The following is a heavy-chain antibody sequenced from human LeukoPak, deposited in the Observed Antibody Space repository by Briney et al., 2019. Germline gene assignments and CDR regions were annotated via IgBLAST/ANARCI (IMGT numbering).Heavy chain of an antibody. Sequence: SVKVSCKASGGTFSSYAISWVRQAPGQGLEWMGGIIPIFGTANYAQKFQGRVTITADESTSTAYMELSSLRSEDTAVYYCATFCSSTSCSPAGDAFDIWGQGTMVTVSS. CDR3: ATFCSSTSCSPAGDAFDI. D-gene: IGHD2-2*01. V-gene: IGHV1-69*13. CDR1: GGTFSSYA. CDR2: IIPIFGTA. J-gene: IGHJ3*02.